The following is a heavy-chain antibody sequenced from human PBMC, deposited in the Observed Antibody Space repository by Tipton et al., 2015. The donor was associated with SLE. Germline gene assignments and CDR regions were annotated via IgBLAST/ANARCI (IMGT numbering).Heavy chain of an antibody. CDR2: ISYDGSNK. V-gene: IGHV3-30*04. Sequence: SLRLSCAASGFTFSSYAMHWVRQAPGKGLEWVAVISYDGSNKYYADSVKGRFTISRDSSKNTLYLQMNSLRAEDTAVYYCAREGFYPDAFDIWGQGTMVTVSS. CDR3: AREGFYPDAFDI. J-gene: IGHJ3*02. CDR1: GFTFSSYA.